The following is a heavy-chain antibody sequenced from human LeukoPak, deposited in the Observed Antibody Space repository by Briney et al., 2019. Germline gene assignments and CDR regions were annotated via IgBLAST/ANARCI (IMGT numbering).Heavy chain of an antibody. J-gene: IGHJ5*02. CDR3: ARGGTYNGILSFDP. D-gene: IGHD3-9*01. V-gene: IGHV4-59*01. CDR1: GGSISSYY. CDR2: IYYNGNT. Sequence: SETLSLTCSVSGGSISSYYWSWIRQPPGKGLEWIGYIYYNGNTNYSPSLKSRVTISLDTSKIQFSLKLTSVTAADAAVYYCARGGTYNGILSFDPWGQGTLVTVSS.